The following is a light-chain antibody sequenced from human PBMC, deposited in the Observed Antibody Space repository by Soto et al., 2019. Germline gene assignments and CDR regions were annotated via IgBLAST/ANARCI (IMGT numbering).Light chain of an antibody. CDR2: EGS. Sequence: QSALTQPASVSGSPGQSITISCTGTSSDVGSYNLVSWYQQHPGKAHKLMIYEGSKRPAGVFNRFSGSKSGNTASLTISGLQAEEEADYYFCSFGDIDTVLFGGGTKVTVL. CDR1: SSDVGSYNL. J-gene: IGLJ2*01. V-gene: IGLV2-23*01. CDR3: CSFGDIDTVL.